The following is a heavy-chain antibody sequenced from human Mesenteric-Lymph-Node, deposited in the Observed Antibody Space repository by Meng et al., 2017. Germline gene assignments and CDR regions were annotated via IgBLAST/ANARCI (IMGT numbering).Heavy chain of an antibody. J-gene: IGHJ6*02. D-gene: IGHD4-17*01. CDR1: GYTFTNYG. Sequence: ASVKVSCKASGYTFTNYGISWVRQAPGQGLEWMGWISAYNGNTNYAQKLQGRVTMTTDTSTSTAYMELRSLRSDDTAVYYCARDYGDYYYYGMDVWGQGTTVTVSS. V-gene: IGHV1-18*01. CDR2: ISAYNGNT. CDR3: ARDYGDYYYYGMDV.